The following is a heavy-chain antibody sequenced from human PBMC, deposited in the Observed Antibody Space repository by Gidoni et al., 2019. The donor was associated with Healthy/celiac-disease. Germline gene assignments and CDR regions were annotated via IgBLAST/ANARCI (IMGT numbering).Heavy chain of an antibody. V-gene: IGHV4-34*01. CDR1: AGSLSAYY. J-gene: IGHJ6*02. Sequence: QVQLQQRGAGLLKPSETLSLTCAVDAGSLSAYYWRWIRQPPGKGLEWIGEINHSGSTNYNPSLKSRVTISVDTSKNQFSLKLSSVTAADTAVYYCARGRLRFLEWLTYYYGMDVWGQGTTVTVSS. CDR2: INHSGST. D-gene: IGHD3-3*01. CDR3: ARGRLRFLEWLTYYYGMDV.